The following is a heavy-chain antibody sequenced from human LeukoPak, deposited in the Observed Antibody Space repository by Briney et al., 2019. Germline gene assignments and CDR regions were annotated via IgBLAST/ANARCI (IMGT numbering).Heavy chain of an antibody. D-gene: IGHD3-10*02. CDR2: INPSGTGT. CDR3: AKDFKPYYVTATYYYMDV. V-gene: IGHV1-46*01. J-gene: IGHJ6*03. CDR1: GYTITNNY. Sequence: ASVKVSCKASGYTITNNYMHWVRQAPGQGLEWMGVINPSGTGTSYAQKFQGRITMSRDTSTSTVYMELSSLRSEDTAVYYCAKDFKPYYVTATYYYMDVWGKGTTVTVSS.